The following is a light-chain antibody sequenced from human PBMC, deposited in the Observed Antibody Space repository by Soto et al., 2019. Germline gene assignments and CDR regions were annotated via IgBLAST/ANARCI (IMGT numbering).Light chain of an antibody. CDR2: EGS. Sequence: QSALTQPASLSGSPGQSITISCTGTSSDVGSYNLVSWYQQHPGKAPKLMIYEGSKRPSGVSNRFSGSKSGNTASLTISRLQAEDEADYYCCSYAGSVVFGGGTKVTVL. V-gene: IGLV2-23*01. J-gene: IGLJ2*01. CDR3: CSYAGSVV. CDR1: SSDVGSYNL.